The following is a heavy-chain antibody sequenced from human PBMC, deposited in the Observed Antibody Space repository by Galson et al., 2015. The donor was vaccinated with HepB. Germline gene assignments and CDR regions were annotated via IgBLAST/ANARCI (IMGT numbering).Heavy chain of an antibody. V-gene: IGHV3-74*01. CDR3: ARTYSSGWWDDAFDI. D-gene: IGHD6-19*01. J-gene: IGHJ3*02. CDR1: GFTFSSYW. CDR2: INSDGSST. Sequence: SLRLSCAASGFTFSSYWMHWVRHAPGKGLVWVSRINSDGSSTSYADSVKGRFTISRDNAKNTLYLQMNSLRAEDTAVYYCARTYSSGWWDDAFDIWGQGTMVTVSS.